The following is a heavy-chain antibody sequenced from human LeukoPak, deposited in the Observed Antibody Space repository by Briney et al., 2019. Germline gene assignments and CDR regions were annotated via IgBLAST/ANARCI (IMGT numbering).Heavy chain of an antibody. CDR2: IYYSGST. D-gene: IGHD3-22*01. CDR3: ARDLVYYYDTSGYYHPHWYFDL. Sequence: SQTLSLTCTVSGGSISSGGYYWSWIRQHPGKSLEWIGYIYYSGSTYYNPSLKSRVTISVDTSKNQFSLKLSSVTAADTAVYYCARDLVYYYDTSGYYHPHWYFDLWGRGTLVTVSS. J-gene: IGHJ2*01. V-gene: IGHV4-31*03. CDR1: GGSISSGGYY.